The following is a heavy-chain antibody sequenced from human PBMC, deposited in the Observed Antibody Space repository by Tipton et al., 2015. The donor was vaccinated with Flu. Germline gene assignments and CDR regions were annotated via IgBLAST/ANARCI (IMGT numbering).Heavy chain of an antibody. CDR1: GGSIGSFY. J-gene: IGHJ4*02. V-gene: IGHV4-59*01. D-gene: IGHD3-9*01. CDR3: ARGYYPSRFDL. Sequence: TLSLTCGISGGSIGSFYWSWIRQTPGEGLEWIGYIYYSGSTDYNPSPKSRLSMSLDTSKNQFSLKLSSVTAADTAVYHCARGYYPSRFDLWGRGTLVTVSS. CDR2: IYYSGST.